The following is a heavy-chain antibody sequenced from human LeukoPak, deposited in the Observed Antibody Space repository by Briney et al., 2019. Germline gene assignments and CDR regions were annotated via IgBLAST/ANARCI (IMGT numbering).Heavy chain of an antibody. Sequence: PSETLSLTCTVSGGSISSSSYYWGWIRQSPGKGLEWIGSIYYSGSTYYNPSLKSRVTISVDTSKNQFSLKLSSVTAADTAVYYCARLLGPYMDDWGKGTTVTVSS. V-gene: IGHV4-39*01. CDR1: GGSISSSSYY. J-gene: IGHJ6*03. D-gene: IGHD2/OR15-2a*01. CDR3: ARLLGPYMDD. CDR2: IYYSGST.